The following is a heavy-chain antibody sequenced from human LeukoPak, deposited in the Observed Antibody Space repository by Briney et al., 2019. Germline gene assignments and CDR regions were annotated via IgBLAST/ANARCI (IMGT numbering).Heavy chain of an antibody. J-gene: IGHJ4*02. CDR2: ISWNSGSI. D-gene: IGHD3-22*01. V-gene: IGHV3-9*01. CDR1: GFTFSDYY. Sequence: GGSLRLSCAASGFTFSDYYMSWIRQAPGKGLEWVSGISWNSGSIGYADSVKGRFTISRDNAKNSLYLQMNSLRAEDTALYYCAKGDSSGYYYGYYFDYWGQGTLVTVSS. CDR3: AKGDSSGYYYGYYFDY.